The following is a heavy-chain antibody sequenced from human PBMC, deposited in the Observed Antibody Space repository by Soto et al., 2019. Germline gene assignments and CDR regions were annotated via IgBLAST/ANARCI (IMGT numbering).Heavy chain of an antibody. Sequence: GASVKVSCKASGGTFSSYDINWVRQATGQGLEWMGWMNPNSGNTGYAQKFQGRVTMTRNTSISTAYMELSSLRSEDTAVYYCARGLRLRFLEWLYEGPYYYYGMDVWGQGTTVTVSS. CDR2: MNPNSGNT. CDR1: GGTFSSYD. CDR3: ARGLRLRFLEWLYEGPYYYYGMDV. J-gene: IGHJ6*02. D-gene: IGHD3-3*01. V-gene: IGHV1-8*02.